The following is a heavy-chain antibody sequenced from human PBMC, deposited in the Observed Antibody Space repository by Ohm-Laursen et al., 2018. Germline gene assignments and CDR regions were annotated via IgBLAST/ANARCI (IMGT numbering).Heavy chain of an antibody. CDR1: GFTFSNFW. J-gene: IGHJ6*02. V-gene: IGHV3-7*01. D-gene: IGHD3-3*01. CDR2: IKQDGIEK. Sequence: SLRLSCAASGFTFSNFWMSWVRQAPGKGLEWVANIKQDGIEKYYVDSVRGRFTISRDNAKNSLDLQMNSLRAEDTAVYYCKTDYDFWSSSSYGMDVWGQGTTVTVSS. CDR3: KTDYDFWSSSSYGMDV.